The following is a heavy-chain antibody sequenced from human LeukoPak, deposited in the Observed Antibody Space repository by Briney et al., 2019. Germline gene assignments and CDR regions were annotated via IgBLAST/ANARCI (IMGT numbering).Heavy chain of an antibody. V-gene: IGHV3-20*04. CDR1: GFNFEDYG. CDR2: MNWNGGST. D-gene: IGHD1-20*01. CDR3: ARGEYNWNDGYYFDY. Sequence: GGSLRLSCAASGFNFEDYGMTWVRQAPGKGLEWVSGMNWNGGSTGYADSVKGRFTISRDNAKNSLYLQMNSLRAEDTAVYYCARGEYNWNDGYYFDYWGQGTLVTVSS. J-gene: IGHJ4*02.